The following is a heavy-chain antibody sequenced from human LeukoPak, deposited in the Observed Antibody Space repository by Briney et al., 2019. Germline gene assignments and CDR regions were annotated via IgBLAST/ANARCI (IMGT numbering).Heavy chain of an antibody. V-gene: IGHV4-59*01. D-gene: IGHD3-10*01. CDR2: IYYRGAT. CDR1: GGSISDYY. J-gene: IGHJ4*02. CDR3: AGVFSGRHPGEL. Sequence: SETLSLTCSVSGGSISDYYWNWVRQPPGKGLEWIGYIYYRGATNSNPSLKGRVTTSIDTSKKEFSLKLSSVAAADTAVYYCAGVFSGRHPGELWGQGTLVSVSS.